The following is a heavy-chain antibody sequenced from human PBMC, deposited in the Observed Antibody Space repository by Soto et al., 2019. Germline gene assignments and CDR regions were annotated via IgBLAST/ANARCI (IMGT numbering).Heavy chain of an antibody. D-gene: IGHD6-19*01. CDR1: GFTFSSYA. Sequence: GGSLRLSCAASGFTFSSYAMSWVRQAPGKGLEWVSAISGSGGSTYYADSVKGRFTMSRDNSKNTLYLQMNSLRAEDTAVYYCATKGPGIAVAGSRYYYYGMDVWGQGTTVTVSS. CDR2: ISGSGGST. J-gene: IGHJ6*02. V-gene: IGHV3-23*01. CDR3: ATKGPGIAVAGSRYYYYGMDV.